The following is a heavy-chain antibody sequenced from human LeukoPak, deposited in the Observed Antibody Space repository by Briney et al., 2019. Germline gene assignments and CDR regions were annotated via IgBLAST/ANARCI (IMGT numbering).Heavy chain of an antibody. Sequence: GGSLRLSWPPSGFTFSSYTMHWVRQAPGNGLEWVAVISYDGSNTYYADSAKGRFTISRDISKNPLYLKMNSMRAEDTAVYYCARDRYYDSSGVYYFDYWGQGTLVTVSS. CDR3: ARDRYYDSSGVYYFDY. V-gene: IGHV3-30-3*01. J-gene: IGHJ4*02. D-gene: IGHD3-22*01. CDR1: GFTFSSYT. CDR2: ISYDGSNT.